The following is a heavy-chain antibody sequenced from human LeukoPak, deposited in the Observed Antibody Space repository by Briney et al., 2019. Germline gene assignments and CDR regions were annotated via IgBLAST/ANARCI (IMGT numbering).Heavy chain of an antibody. CDR2: ISGSGGTT. V-gene: IGHV3-23*01. Sequence: PGGSLRLSCAASGFTFSNYGMSWVRQAPGKGLEWVSGISGSGGTTYYADSVKGRFTISRDNSENTLYLQMNSLRVGDTAVYYCALAAAASSFDYWGQGTLLTVSS. J-gene: IGHJ4*02. CDR3: ALAAAASSFDY. CDR1: GFTFSNYG. D-gene: IGHD2-15*01.